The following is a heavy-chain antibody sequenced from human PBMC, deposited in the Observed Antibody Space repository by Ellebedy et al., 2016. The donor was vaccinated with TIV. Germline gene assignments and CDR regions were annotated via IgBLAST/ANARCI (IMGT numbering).Heavy chain of an antibody. CDR1: GFTFSDYG. CDR3: AKDNRICSGDCFGLAFDN. CDR2: ISNDGRSK. D-gene: IGHD2-21*02. J-gene: IGHJ4*02. V-gene: IGHV3-30*18. Sequence: GESLKISCVTSGFTFSDYGMHWVRQAPGKGLEWVANISNDGRSKKHGDSVRGRFTISRDNSKSTLYLQMDSLRDDDTAVYYCAKDNRICSGDCFGLAFDNWGQGTLVTVSS.